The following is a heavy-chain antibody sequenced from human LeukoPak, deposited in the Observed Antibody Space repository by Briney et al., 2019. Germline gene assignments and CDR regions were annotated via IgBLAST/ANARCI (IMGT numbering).Heavy chain of an antibody. CDR1: GFTFSTYS. Sequence: PGGPLRLSCAASGFTFSTYSVNWVRQAPGKGLEWLSYISSTSSTIYYADSVKGRFTISRDNAKNSLYLQMNSLRAEDTGVYYCARSLSLEIVVVYMDVWGKGTTVTVSS. CDR3: ARSLSLEIVVVYMDV. D-gene: IGHD2-2*03. J-gene: IGHJ6*03. V-gene: IGHV3-48*04. CDR2: ISSTSSTI.